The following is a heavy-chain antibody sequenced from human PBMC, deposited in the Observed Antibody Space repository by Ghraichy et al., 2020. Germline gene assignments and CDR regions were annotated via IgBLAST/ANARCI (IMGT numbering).Heavy chain of an antibody. Sequence: SVKVSCKASGFTFTTSAVQWVRQARGQRLEWIGWVVVGRGNTNYAQKFQERVTITRDMSTSTAYMELNSLRSEDTAVYYCAAASGGYQLPRHSYYGMDVWGQGTTVTVSS. CDR1: GFTFTTSA. V-gene: IGHV1-58*01. J-gene: IGHJ6*02. D-gene: IGHD2-2*01. CDR3: AAASGGYQLPRHSYYGMDV. CDR2: VVVGRGNT.